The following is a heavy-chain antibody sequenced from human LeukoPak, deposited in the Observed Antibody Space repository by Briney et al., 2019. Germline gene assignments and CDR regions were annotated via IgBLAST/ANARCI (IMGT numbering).Heavy chain of an antibody. CDR2: ISYDGGNK. J-gene: IGHJ4*02. D-gene: IGHD5-12*01. CDR1: GLAFNTYA. Sequence: GGSLRLSCAASGLAFNTYAMQWVRQTPGKGLGWVAAISYDGGNKYYADSVKARFTISRDNSKNTLYLQMNSLRAEDTAVYYCARGGLYSGYGTFDYWGEGTLVTVSS. V-gene: IGHV3-30-3*01. CDR3: ARGGLYSGYGTFDY.